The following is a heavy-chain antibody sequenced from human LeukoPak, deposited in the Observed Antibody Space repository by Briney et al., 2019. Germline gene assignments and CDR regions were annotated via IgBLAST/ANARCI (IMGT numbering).Heavy chain of an antibody. CDR3: ARIRHYYDSSGYYPFDY. D-gene: IGHD3-22*01. Sequence: PSETLSLTCTVSGGSISSSSYYWGWIRQPPGKGLEWIGSIYYSGSTYYNPSLKSRVTISVDTSKNQFSLKLSSVTAADTAVYYCARIRHYYDSSGYYPFDYWGQGTLATVSS. CDR1: GGSISSSSYY. V-gene: IGHV4-39*07. J-gene: IGHJ4*02. CDR2: IYYSGST.